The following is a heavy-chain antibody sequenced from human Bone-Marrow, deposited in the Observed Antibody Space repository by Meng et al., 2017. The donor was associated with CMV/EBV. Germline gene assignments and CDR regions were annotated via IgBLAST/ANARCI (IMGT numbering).Heavy chain of an antibody. D-gene: IGHD5-18*01. Sequence: ASGFTFSSYPMHWVRQAPGKGLEYVSGVSGNGGGTYYAESVKGRFTISRDNSKKTVDLQMGSLRVEDMAVYYCARGDVHGTGYIEYWGQGALVTVSS. CDR3: ARGDVHGTGYIEY. V-gene: IGHV3-64*02. CDR2: VSGNGGGT. J-gene: IGHJ4*02. CDR1: GFTFSSYP.